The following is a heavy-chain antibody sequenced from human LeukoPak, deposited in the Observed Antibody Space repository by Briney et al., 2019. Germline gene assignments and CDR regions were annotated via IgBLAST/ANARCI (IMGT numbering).Heavy chain of an antibody. D-gene: IGHD3-22*01. CDR3: AKVGYYDSSGLPSIVCYYMDV. J-gene: IGHJ6*03. CDR2: IRYDGSNK. CDR1: GFTFSSYG. V-gene: IGHV3-30*02. Sequence: GGSLRLSCAASGFTFSSYGMHWVRQAPGKGLEWVAFIRYDGSNKYYADSVKGRFTISRDNSKNTLYLQMNSLRAEDTAVYYCAKVGYYDSSGLPSIVCYYMDVWGKGTTVTVSS.